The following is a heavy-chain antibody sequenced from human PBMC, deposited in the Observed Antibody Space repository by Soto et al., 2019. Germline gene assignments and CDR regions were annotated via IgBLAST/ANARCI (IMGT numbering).Heavy chain of an antibody. V-gene: IGHV1-3*01. CDR3: TRGCSGGSCYVFEY. J-gene: IGHJ4*02. Sequence: ASVKVSCKASGYTFTSYAIHWVRQAPGQRREWMAWINAGTGNTKYSQKFQGRVTITRDTSANTVFMELSRLSSEDTAVYYCTRGCSGGSCYVFEYWGQGTLVTVSS. D-gene: IGHD2-15*01. CDR2: INAGTGNT. CDR1: GYTFTSYA.